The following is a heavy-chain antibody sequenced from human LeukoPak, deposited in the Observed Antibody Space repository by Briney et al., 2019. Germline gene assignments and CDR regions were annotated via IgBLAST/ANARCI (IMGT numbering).Heavy chain of an antibody. CDR3: ARGGLAYCGGDCYSYWFDP. J-gene: IGHJ5*02. Sequence: SQTLSRTCAVSGGSISSGGYSWRWIRQPPGKGLEWIGYIYHSGSTYYNPSLKSRVTISVDRSKNQFSLKLSSVTAADTAVYYCARGGLAYCGGDCYSYWFDPWGQGTLVTVSS. D-gene: IGHD2-21*02. CDR2: IYHSGST. CDR1: GGSISSGGYS. V-gene: IGHV4-30-2*01.